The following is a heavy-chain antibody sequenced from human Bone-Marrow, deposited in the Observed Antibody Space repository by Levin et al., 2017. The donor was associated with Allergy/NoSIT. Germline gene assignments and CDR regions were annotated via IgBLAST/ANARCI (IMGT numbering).Heavy chain of an antibody. Sequence: GGSLRLSCKGSGYSFTSYWIGWVRQMPGKGLEWMGIIYPGDSDTRYSPSFQGQVTISADKSISTAYLQWSSLKASDTAMYYCARLRSGHPKGRNWFDPWGQGTLVTVSS. CDR1: GYSFTSYW. V-gene: IGHV5-51*01. J-gene: IGHJ5*02. CDR3: ARLRSGHPKGRNWFDP. CDR2: IYPGDSDT. D-gene: IGHD2-15*01.